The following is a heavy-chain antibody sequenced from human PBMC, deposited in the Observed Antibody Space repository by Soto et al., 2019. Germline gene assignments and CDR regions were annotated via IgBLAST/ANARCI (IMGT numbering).Heavy chain of an antibody. CDR1: GLTFSSYA. Sequence: GGSLRLSCAASGLTFSSYAMSWVRQAPGKGLEWVSAISGSGHNTYYADSVKGRFTISRDNSKNTLYLQMNSLRAEDTAVYYCVGERTCVCDYFDSWGQGTLVTVSS. CDR2: ISGSGHNT. J-gene: IGHJ4*02. CDR3: VGERTCVCDYFDS. V-gene: IGHV3-23*01.